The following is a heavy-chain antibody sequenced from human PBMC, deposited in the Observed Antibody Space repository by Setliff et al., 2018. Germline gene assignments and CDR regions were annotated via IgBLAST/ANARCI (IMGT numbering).Heavy chain of an antibody. J-gene: IGHJ6*03. Sequence: SETLSLTCAVYGGSFSGYYWSWIRQPPGKGLEWIGEINHSGSTNYNPSLKSRVTISVDTSKNQFSLKLSSVTAADTAVYYCARKSRNIVVVPAAVIYYYYYYMDVWGKGTTV. CDR2: INHSGST. CDR3: ARKSRNIVVVPAAVIYYYYYYMDV. V-gene: IGHV4-34*01. CDR1: GGSFSGYY. D-gene: IGHD2-2*01.